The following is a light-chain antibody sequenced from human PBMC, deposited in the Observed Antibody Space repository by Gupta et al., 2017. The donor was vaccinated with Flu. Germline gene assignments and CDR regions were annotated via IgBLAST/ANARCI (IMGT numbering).Light chain of an antibody. Sequence: EVVLTQSPATLSLSPGERAVLSCRASQSVSPSLAWYQQKPGQAPRLLMYDASRRAGGIPARFSGSGSGTDVTLTISTREQEDFAVYYCQQRSDLPMYTFGQGTKLEIK. CDR3: QQRSDLPMYT. V-gene: IGKV3-11*01. J-gene: IGKJ2*01. CDR2: DAS. CDR1: QSVSPS.